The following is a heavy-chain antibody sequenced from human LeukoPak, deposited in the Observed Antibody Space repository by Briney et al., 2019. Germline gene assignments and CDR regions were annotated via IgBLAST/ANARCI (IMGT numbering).Heavy chain of an antibody. D-gene: IGHD2-8*01. V-gene: IGHV4-59*08. Sequence: SETLSLTCTVSGGSISSYYWSWIRQPPGKGLEWSGYIYYSGSTNYNPSLKSRVTISVDTSKNQFSLKLSSVTAADTAVYYCASGVDCTNGVCAFDYWGQGTLVTVSS. CDR2: IYYSGST. CDR1: GGSISSYY. J-gene: IGHJ4*02. CDR3: ASGVDCTNGVCAFDY.